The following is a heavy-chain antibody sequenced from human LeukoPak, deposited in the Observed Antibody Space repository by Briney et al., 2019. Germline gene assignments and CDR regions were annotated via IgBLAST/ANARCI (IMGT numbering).Heavy chain of an antibody. D-gene: IGHD4-23*01. Sequence: NAGGSLRLSCAASGFTFSSYSMNWVRQAPGKGLEWVSSISSSSSYIYYADSVKGRFTISRDNAKNSLYLQMNSLRAEDTAVYYCARDRLYGGNSANYYYYGMDVWGQGTTVTVSS. CDR3: ARDRLYGGNSANYYYYGMDV. CDR2: ISSSSSYI. J-gene: IGHJ6*02. CDR1: GFTFSSYS. V-gene: IGHV3-21*01.